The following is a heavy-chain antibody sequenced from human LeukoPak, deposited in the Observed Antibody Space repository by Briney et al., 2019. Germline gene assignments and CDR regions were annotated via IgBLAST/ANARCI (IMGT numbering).Heavy chain of an antibody. V-gene: IGHV4-39*07. Sequence: SETLSLTCTVSGGSISSSSYYWGWIRQPPGKGLEWIGSIYYSGSTYYNPSLKSRVTISVDTSKNQFSLKLSSVTAADTAVYYCARVILRGGPRGGLDYWGQGTLVTVSS. CDR2: IYYSGST. CDR1: GGSISSSSYY. D-gene: IGHD3-10*01. CDR3: ARVILRGGPRGGLDY. J-gene: IGHJ4*02.